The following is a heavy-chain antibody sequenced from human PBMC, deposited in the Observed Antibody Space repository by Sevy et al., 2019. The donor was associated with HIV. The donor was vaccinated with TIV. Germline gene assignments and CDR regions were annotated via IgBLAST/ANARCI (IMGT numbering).Heavy chain of an antibody. D-gene: IGHD3-22*01. CDR2: IYYSGST. J-gene: IGHJ3*02. V-gene: IGHV4-31*11. Sequence: SETLSLTCAVSGCSISSGGYYWSWIRQHPGKGLEWIGYIYYSGSTYYNPSLKSRVTTSVDTFKNQYSLKLSSVTAADTAVYYCARDPGADYASSGYYYGAFDIWGQGTMVTVSS. CDR1: GCSISSGGYY. CDR3: ARDPGADYASSGYYYGAFDI.